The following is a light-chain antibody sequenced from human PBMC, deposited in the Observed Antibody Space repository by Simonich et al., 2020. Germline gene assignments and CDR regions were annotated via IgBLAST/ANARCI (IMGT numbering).Light chain of an antibody. J-gene: IGLJ3*02. V-gene: IGLV1-51*01. CDR1: RSNIGNNY. CDR2: DNT. CDR3: GTWDSSLSAWV. Sequence: QSVLTQPPSVSAAPGQKVTISCSGSRSNIGNNYISWYQQPPGTAPKLLIYDNTTRPSGIPDRFSGSKSGTSATLGITGLQTGDEADYYCGTWDSSLSAWVFGGGTKLTVL.